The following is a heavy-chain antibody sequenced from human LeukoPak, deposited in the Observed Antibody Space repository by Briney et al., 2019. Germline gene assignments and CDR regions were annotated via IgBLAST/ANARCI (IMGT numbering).Heavy chain of an antibody. V-gene: IGHV3-48*03. CDR1: GFTFSSYE. Sequence: GGSLRLSCAASGFTFSSYEMNWVRQAPGKGLEWVSYISSSGSTIYYADSVKGRFTISRDNSKNTLYLQMNSLRAEDTAVYYCAKDEYSGSYYYYYYMDVWGKGTTVTISS. J-gene: IGHJ6*03. CDR2: ISSSGSTI. D-gene: IGHD1-26*01. CDR3: AKDEYSGSYYYYYYMDV.